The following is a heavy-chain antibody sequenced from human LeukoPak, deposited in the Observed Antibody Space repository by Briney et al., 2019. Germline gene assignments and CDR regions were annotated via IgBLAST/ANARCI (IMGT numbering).Heavy chain of an antibody. Sequence: ASVKVSCKASGYSFTSYGISWVRQAPGQGLEWMGWITAYNGNTHFARNLRGRVTMTTDTSANTVYLELRNLRSDDTAMYYCARDPEGTYSGSFEGDWFDPWGQGTLVTVSS. CDR1: GYSFTSYG. CDR2: ITAYNGNT. D-gene: IGHD1-26*01. CDR3: ARDPEGTYSGSFEGDWFDP. J-gene: IGHJ5*02. V-gene: IGHV1-18*01.